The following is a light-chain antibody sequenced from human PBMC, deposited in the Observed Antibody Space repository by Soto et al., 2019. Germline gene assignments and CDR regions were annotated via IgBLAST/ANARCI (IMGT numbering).Light chain of an antibody. J-gene: IGKJ4*01. CDR3: QQYYGTPFT. CDR2: GAS. CDR1: QSVSSNY. Sequence: ALTQSPGTLSSSPGERATLSCRASQSVSSNYLAWYQQKPGQAPRLLIYGASSRATGIPDRFSGSGSGTDFTLTINSLQAEDVAVYYCQQYYGTPFTFGGGTKVEIK. V-gene: IGKV3-20*01.